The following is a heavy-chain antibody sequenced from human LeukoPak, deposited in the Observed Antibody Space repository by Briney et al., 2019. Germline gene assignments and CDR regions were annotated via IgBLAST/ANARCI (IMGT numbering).Heavy chain of an antibody. CDR3: ARRFESLAAHGFYYYDYMDV. V-gene: IGHV4-4*09. CDR1: GGSISSYY. D-gene: IGHD6-6*01. CDR2: IYTSGST. J-gene: IGHJ6*03. Sequence: SETLSLTRTVSGGSISSYYWSWIWQPPGKGLGWIGYIYTSGSTNYNPSLKSRVTISVDTSKNQFSLKLSSVTAADTAVYYCARRFESLAAHGFYYYDYMDVWGKGTTVTVSS.